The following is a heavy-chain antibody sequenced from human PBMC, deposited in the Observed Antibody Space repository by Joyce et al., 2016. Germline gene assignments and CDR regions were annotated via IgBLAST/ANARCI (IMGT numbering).Heavy chain of an antibody. Sequence: EVQLVESGGDLVKPGGSLRLSCAATGFTFSHAWMSWVRQTPGKGLEWVGRILSTTDGETTDYAAPVKGRFTISRDDSKSTLLLQMNSLTTDDTAVYYCTTYTGAALDNWGQGTLVTVSS. V-gene: IGHV3-15*01. CDR3: TTYTGAALDN. D-gene: IGHD2-2*03. CDR2: ILSTTDGETT. J-gene: IGHJ4*02. CDR1: GFTFSHAW.